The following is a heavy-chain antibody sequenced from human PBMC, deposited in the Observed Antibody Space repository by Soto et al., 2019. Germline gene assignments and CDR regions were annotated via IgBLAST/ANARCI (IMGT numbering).Heavy chain of an antibody. V-gene: IGHV1-69*12. CDR2: IIPIVGTA. Sequence: QVQLVQSGAEVKKPGSSVKVSCKASGGTFSSYAISWVRQAPGQGREWMGGIIPIVGTANYAQQFQGRVTITADEFTSTAYMELSSLSSEDTAVYYCASGDYDFWSGPGGGMDVWGQGTTVTVSS. CDR3: ASGDYDFWSGPGGGMDV. J-gene: IGHJ6*02. D-gene: IGHD3-3*01. CDR1: GGTFSSYA.